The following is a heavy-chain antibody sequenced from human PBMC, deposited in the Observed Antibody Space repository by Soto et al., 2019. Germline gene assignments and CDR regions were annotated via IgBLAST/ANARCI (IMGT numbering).Heavy chain of an antibody. CDR3: ATRSYYYDSSGYYVDY. D-gene: IGHD3-22*01. CDR1: GYTLTELS. Sequence: QVQLVQSGAEVKKPGASVKVSCKVSGYTLTELSMHWVRQAPGKGLEWMGGFDPEDGETIYAQKFQGRVTMTEDTSTDTAYMELSSLRSEDTAVYYCATRSYYYDSSGYYVDYWGQGTLVTVSS. CDR2: FDPEDGET. V-gene: IGHV1-24*01. J-gene: IGHJ4*02.